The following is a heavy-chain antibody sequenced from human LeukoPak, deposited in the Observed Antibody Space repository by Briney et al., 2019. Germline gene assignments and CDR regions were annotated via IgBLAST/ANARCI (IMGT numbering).Heavy chain of an antibody. J-gene: IGHJ4*02. V-gene: IGHV1-18*04. D-gene: IGHD1-26*01. Sequence: ASVKVSCKASGYTFTGYYMHWVRQAPGQGLEWMGWISAYNGNTNYAQKLQGRVTMTTDTSTSTAYMELRSLRSDDTAVYYCARESESGSHFDYWGQGTLVTVSS. CDR3: ARESESGSHFDY. CDR2: ISAYNGNT. CDR1: GYTFTGYY.